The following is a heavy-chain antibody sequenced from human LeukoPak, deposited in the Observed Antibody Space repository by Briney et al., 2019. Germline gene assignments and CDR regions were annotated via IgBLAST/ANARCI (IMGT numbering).Heavy chain of an antibody. CDR2: IYYSGST. J-gene: IGHJ6*02. V-gene: IGHV4-39*07. CDR1: GGSISSSSYY. Sequence: PSETLSLTCTVSGGSISSSSYYWGWIRQPPGKGLEWIGSIYYSGSTYYNPPLKSRVTISVDTSKNQFSLKLSSVTAADTAVYYCARESGYSSSWYENYYYYGMDVWGQGTTVTVSS. CDR3: ARESGYSSSWYENYYYYGMDV. D-gene: IGHD6-13*01.